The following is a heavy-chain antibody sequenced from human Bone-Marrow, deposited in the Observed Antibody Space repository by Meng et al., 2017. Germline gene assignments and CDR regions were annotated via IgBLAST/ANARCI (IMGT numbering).Heavy chain of an antibody. J-gene: IGHJ4*02. CDR3: ARGGRNYAEPLDY. D-gene: IGHD3-16*01. CDR1: GGIFSRYV. Sequence: SVQVSCKASGGIFSRYVVSWVRQAPGQGLEWMGGIIPLSGTADYTQRFQGRVTFTADKSTNTAYMELRSLQSDGTAVYYCARGGRNYAEPLDYWGQGTLVTVSS. CDR2: IIPLSGTA. V-gene: IGHV1-69*06.